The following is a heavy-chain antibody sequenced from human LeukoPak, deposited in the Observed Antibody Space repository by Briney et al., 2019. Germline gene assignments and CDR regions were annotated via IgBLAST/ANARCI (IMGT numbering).Heavy chain of an antibody. D-gene: IGHD6-6*01. CDR1: GYTFNGYY. V-gene: IGHV1-2*02. Sequence: GASVKVSCQASGYTFNGYYIHWVRQAPGQGLEWMGWINPNSGGTNIAQKFQGRVTMTRDTSISTAYMDLSRLRSDDTAVYFCASGPSDLGSSSQYWGQGTLVTVSS. CDR3: ASGPSDLGSSSQY. CDR2: INPNSGGT. J-gene: IGHJ4*02.